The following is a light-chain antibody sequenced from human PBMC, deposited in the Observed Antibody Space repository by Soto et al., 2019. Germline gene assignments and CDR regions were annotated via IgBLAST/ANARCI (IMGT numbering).Light chain of an antibody. Sequence: QSVLTQPASVSGSPGQSITISCTGTSSDVGGYNYVSWYQQHPGKAPKLIICDVSDRPAGVSNRLSDSKSGNTASLTISGLQAEDEADYYCSSYTGSATVVFGGGTRSPS. CDR3: SSYTGSATVV. CDR1: SSDVGGYNY. CDR2: DVS. J-gene: IGLJ2*01. V-gene: IGLV2-14*01.